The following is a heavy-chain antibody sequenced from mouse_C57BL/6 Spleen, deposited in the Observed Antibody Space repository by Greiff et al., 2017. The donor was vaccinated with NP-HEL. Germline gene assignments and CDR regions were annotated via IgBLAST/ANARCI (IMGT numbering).Heavy chain of an antibody. CDR2: IYPGDGDT. CDR3: ARWITTVVATKDYAMDY. Sequence: QVQLQQSGPELVKPGASVKISCKASGYAFSSSWMNWVKQRPGKGLEWIGRIYPGDGDTNYNGKFKGKATLTADKSSSTAYMQLSSLTSEDSAVYFCARWITTVVATKDYAMDYWGQGTSVTVSS. V-gene: IGHV1-82*01. J-gene: IGHJ4*01. CDR1: GYAFSSSW. D-gene: IGHD1-1*01.